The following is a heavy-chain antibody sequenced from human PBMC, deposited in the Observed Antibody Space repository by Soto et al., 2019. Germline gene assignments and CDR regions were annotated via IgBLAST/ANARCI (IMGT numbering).Heavy chain of an antibody. CDR3: ARGDRYSGSFSDYFDP. J-gene: IGHJ5*02. CDR1: GASISTGGYS. CDR2: IYESGRT. V-gene: IGHV4-30-2*01. D-gene: IGHD1-26*01. Sequence: LSLTCIVSGASISTGGYSWSWIRQPPGKGPEWIGYIYESGRTHYKPSLKSRASISMDKSRNQFSVRLTSVTAADTAVYFCARGDRYSGSFSDYFDPWGQGTLVTVSS.